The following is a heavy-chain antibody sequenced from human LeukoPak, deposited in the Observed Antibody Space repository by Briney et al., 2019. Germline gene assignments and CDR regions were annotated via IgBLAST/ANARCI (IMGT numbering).Heavy chain of an antibody. CDR3: ARAHNWKYGSFDF. CDR1: GFTVSNKY. V-gene: IGHV3-21*01. Sequence: GGSLRLSCAASGFTVSNKYMTWVRQAPGKGLEWVSCISSSSSYIYYADSVKGRFTISRGNAKNSLYLQMNSLRAEDTAVYYCARAHNWKYGSFDFWVQGTLVTVSS. J-gene: IGHJ4*02. D-gene: IGHD1-7*01. CDR2: ISSSSSYI.